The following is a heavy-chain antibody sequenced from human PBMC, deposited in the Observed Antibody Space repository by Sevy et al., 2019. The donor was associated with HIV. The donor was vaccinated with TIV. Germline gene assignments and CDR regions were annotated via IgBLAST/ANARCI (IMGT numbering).Heavy chain of an antibody. CDR1: GGSVSSGSYY. V-gene: IGHV4-61*01. CDR2: IYYSGST. CDR3: ARQTGIAVAGTEIDYYYYGMDV. Sequence: SETLSLTCTVSGGSVSSGSYYWSWIRQPPGKGLEWIGYIYYSGSTNYNPSLKSRVTISVDTSKNQFSLKLDSVTAADTAVYYCARQTGIAVAGTEIDYYYYGMDVWGQGTTVTVSS. J-gene: IGHJ6*02. D-gene: IGHD6-19*01.